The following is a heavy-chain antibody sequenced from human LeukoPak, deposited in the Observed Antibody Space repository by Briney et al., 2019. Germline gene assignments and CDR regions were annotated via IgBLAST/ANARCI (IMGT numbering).Heavy chain of an antibody. CDR2: ISSSSSTI. CDR1: GFTFSSYS. J-gene: IGHJ6*03. D-gene: IGHD4-17*01. Sequence: PGGSLRLSCAASGFTFSSYSMNWVRQAPGKGLEWVSYISSSSSTIYYADSVKGRFTISRDNAKNSLYLQMNSLRAEDTAVYYCARGALTVTTSYYYYYMDVWGKGTTVTVSS. V-gene: IGHV3-48*01. CDR3: ARGALTVTTSYYYYYMDV.